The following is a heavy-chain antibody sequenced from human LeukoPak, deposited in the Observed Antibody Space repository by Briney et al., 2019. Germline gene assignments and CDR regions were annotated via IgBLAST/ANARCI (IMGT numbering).Heavy chain of an antibody. V-gene: IGHV3-23*01. D-gene: IGHD6-19*01. CDR3: AKEESSPFFDY. Sequence: GGTLRLSCAASGFTFSSYGMSWVRRAPGKGLEWVSAISGSGGSTYYADSVKGRFTISRDNSKNTLYLQMNSLRAEDTAVYYCAKEESSPFFDYWGQGTLVTVSS. J-gene: IGHJ4*02. CDR2: ISGSGGST. CDR1: GFTFSSYG.